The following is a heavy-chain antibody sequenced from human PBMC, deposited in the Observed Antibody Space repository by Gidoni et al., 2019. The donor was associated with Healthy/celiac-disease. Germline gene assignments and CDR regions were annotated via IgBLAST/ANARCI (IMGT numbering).Heavy chain of an antibody. CDR2: IYYSGST. CDR3: ARVGYSGYDSGPDFDY. CDR1: GGSISSSSYY. V-gene: IGHV4-39*01. D-gene: IGHD5-12*01. J-gene: IGHJ4*02. Sequence: QLQLQESGPGLVKPSETLSLTCTVSGGSISSSSYYWGWIRQPPGKGLEWIGSIYYSGSTYYNPSLKSRVTISVDTSKNQFSLKLSSVTAADTAVYYCARVGYSGYDSGPDFDYWGQGTLVTVSS.